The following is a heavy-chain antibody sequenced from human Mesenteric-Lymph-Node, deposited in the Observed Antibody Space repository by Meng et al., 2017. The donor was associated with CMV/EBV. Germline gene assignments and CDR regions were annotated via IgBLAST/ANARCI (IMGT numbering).Heavy chain of an antibody. J-gene: IGHJ4*02. D-gene: IGHD2-15*01. CDR1: GFTFRSYA. CDR3: ARGDTIAATLDY. Sequence: CAPSGFTFRSYAMHWVRQAPGKGLEWVAVISYDGSNKYYADSVKGRFTISRDNSKNTLYLQMNSLRAEDTAVYYCARGDTIAATLDYWGQGTLVTVSS. CDR2: ISYDGSNK. V-gene: IGHV3-30-3*01.